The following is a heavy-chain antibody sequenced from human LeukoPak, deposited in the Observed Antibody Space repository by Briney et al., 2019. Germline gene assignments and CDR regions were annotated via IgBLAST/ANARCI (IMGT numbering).Heavy chain of an antibody. CDR1: GFTFSSYE. D-gene: IGHD4-23*01. CDR2: ISSSGSTI. Sequence: GGSLRLSCAASGFTFSSYEMNWVRQASGKGLEWVSYISSSGSTIYYADSVKGRFTISRDNAKNSLYLQMNSLRAEDTAVYYCARGSYYGGKGDYWGQGTLVTVSS. V-gene: IGHV3-48*03. J-gene: IGHJ4*02. CDR3: ARGSYYGGKGDY.